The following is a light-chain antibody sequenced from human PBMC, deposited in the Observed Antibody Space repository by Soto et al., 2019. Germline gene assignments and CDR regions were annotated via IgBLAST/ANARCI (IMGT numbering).Light chain of an antibody. CDR2: DAS. V-gene: IGKV3-11*01. J-gene: IGKJ4*01. CDR3: QQRSTWPLT. CDR1: QSVSSY. Sequence: EIVLTQSPATLSLSPGERATLSCRATQSVSSYLAWYQHKPGQAPRLLIYDASNRATGIPARFSGSGSGTDFPLTISSLAPEDFAVYYCQQRSTWPLTFGGGTKVEIK.